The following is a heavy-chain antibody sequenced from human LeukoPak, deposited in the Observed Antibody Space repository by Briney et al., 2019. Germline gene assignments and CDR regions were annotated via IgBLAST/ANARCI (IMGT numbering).Heavy chain of an antibody. Sequence: GGSLRLSCAASGFTFSSYAMSWVRQAPGKGLEWVSGISWNSGSIGYADSVKGRFTISRDNAKNSLYLQMNSLRAEDTALYYCAATLVRYYDSSGYSSAHDYWGQGTLVTVSS. CDR2: ISWNSGSI. J-gene: IGHJ4*02. V-gene: IGHV3-9*01. D-gene: IGHD3-22*01. CDR1: GFTFSSYA. CDR3: AATLVRYYDSSGYSSAHDY.